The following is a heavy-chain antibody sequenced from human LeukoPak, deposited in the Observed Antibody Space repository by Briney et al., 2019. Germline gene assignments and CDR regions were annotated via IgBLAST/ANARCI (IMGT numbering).Heavy chain of an antibody. CDR3: AREIGPRQLHLWGSAFDY. Sequence: ASVKVSCKASGYTFTNYYMHWVRQAPGQGLEWMGIINPSGGGTSYAQKFQGRLTMTRDTSTTTVYMELSSLRSEDTAMYYCAREIGPRQLHLWGSAFDYWGQGTLVTVSS. CDR2: INPSGGGT. D-gene: IGHD5-18*01. J-gene: IGHJ4*02. V-gene: IGHV1-46*01. CDR1: GYTFTNYY.